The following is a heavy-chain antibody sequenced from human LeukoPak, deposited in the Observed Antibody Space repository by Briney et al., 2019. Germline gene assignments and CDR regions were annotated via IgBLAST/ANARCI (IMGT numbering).Heavy chain of an antibody. CDR2: IYYSGST. D-gene: IGHD3-22*01. CDR3: ARDRDYYDSSGYRGHAFDI. J-gene: IGHJ3*02. CDR1: GGSISSYY. V-gene: IGHV4-59*01. Sequence: SETLSLTCTVSGGSISSYYWSWIRRPPGKGLEWIGYIYYSGSTNYNPSLKSRVTISVDTSKNQFSLKLSSVTAADTAVYYCARDRDYYDSSGYRGHAFDIWGQGTMVTVSS.